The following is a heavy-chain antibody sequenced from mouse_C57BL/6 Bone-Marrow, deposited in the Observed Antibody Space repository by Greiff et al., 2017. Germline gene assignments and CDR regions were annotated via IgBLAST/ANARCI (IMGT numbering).Heavy chain of an antibody. CDR3: ASGGLLRGYVDV. CDR1: GYTFTSYG. Sequence: QVQLQQSGAELARPGASVKLSCKASGYTFTSYGISWVKQRTGQGLEWIGEIYPRSGNTYYNEKFKGKATLTADKSSSTAYMELRSLTSEDSAVDFCASGGLLRGYVDVGGTGTTVTVSS. J-gene: IGHJ1*03. CDR2: IYPRSGNT. D-gene: IGHD1-1*01. V-gene: IGHV1-81*01.